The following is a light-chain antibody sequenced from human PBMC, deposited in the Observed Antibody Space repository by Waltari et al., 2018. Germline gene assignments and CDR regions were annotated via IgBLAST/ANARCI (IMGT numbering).Light chain of an antibody. CDR3: CAFAGRGIYV. V-gene: IGLV2-23*02. J-gene: IGLJ1*01. CDR2: EVS. CDR1: SSDVGVYPL. Sequence: SALTQPASVSGAPGQSVTISCIEISSDVGVYPLPSWYQRHPGGAPKLLIYEVSKRPSGVSNRFSGSKSGKTASLTISGLQAEDEADYYCCAFAGRGIYVFGSGTQVTVL.